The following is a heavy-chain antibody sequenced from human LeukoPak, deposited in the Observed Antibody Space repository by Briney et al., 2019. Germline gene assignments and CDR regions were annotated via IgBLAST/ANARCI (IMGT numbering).Heavy chain of an antibody. CDR2: IYYSGST. J-gene: IGHJ4*02. CDR3: ARQLWLFGYFDY. Sequence: SETLSLTCTVSGGSISSSSYYWGWIRQPPGKGLEWIGSIYYSGSTYYNPSLTSRVTISVDTSKNRFSLKLSSVTAADTAVYYCARQLWLFGYFDYWGQGTLVTVSS. V-gene: IGHV4-39*01. D-gene: IGHD5-18*01. CDR1: GGSISSSSYY.